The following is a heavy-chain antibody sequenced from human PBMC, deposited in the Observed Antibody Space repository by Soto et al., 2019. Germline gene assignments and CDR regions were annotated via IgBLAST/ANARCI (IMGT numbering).Heavy chain of an antibody. Sequence: QVQLVQSGAEVKKPGASVKVSCKASGYTFTSYGISWVRQAPGQGLEWMGWISAYNGNTNYAQKLQGRVTMTTDTXTXTXXMELRSLRSDDTAVYYCARGRYYYGSGSYRSEGDYWGQGTLVTVSS. V-gene: IGHV1-18*01. CDR2: ISAYNGNT. D-gene: IGHD3-10*01. J-gene: IGHJ4*02. CDR3: ARGRYYYGSGSYRSEGDY. CDR1: GYTFTSYG.